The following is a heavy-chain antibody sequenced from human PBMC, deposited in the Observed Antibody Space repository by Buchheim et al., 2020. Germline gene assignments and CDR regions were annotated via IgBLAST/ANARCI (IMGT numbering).Heavy chain of an antibody. CDR1: GGSISSGGYY. D-gene: IGHD2-2*01. Sequence: QVQLQESDPGLVKPSQTLSLTCTVSGGSISSGGYYWSWIRQHPGKGLEWIGYIYYSGSTYYNPSLKSRVTISVDTSKNQFSLKLSSVTAADTAVYYCARGLTEAVVPAATKGYIDYWGQGTL. CDR2: IYYSGST. CDR3: ARGLTEAVVPAATKGYIDY. V-gene: IGHV4-31*03. J-gene: IGHJ4*02.